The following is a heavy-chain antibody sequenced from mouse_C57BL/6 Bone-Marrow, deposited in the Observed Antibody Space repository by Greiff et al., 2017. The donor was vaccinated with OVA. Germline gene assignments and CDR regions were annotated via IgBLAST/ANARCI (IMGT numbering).Heavy chain of an antibody. J-gene: IGHJ2*01. Sequence: VQLQQSGPELVKPGASVKISCKASGYTFTDYYMNWVKQSHGKSLEWIGDINPNNGGTSYNQKFKGKATLTVDKSSSTAYMELRSLTSEDSAVYYSARYSSIYYDYGFDYWGQGTTLTVSS. V-gene: IGHV1-26*01. CDR3: ARYSSIYYDYGFDY. CDR1: GYTFTDYY. CDR2: INPNNGGT. D-gene: IGHD2-4*01.